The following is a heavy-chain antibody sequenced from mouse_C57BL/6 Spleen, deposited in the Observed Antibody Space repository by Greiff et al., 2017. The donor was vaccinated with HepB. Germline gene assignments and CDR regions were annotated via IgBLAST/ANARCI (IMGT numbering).Heavy chain of an antibody. D-gene: IGHD2-1*01. Sequence: DVKLQESGPGLVKPSQSLSLTCSVTGYSITSGYYWNWIRQFPGNKLEWMGYISYDGSNNYNPSLKNRISITRDTTKNQFFLKLNSVTTEDTATYYCARGWDYGNYVDYGGQGTTLTVSS. V-gene: IGHV3-6*01. CDR2: ISYDGSN. J-gene: IGHJ2*01. CDR3: ARGWDYGNYVDY. CDR1: GYSITSGYY.